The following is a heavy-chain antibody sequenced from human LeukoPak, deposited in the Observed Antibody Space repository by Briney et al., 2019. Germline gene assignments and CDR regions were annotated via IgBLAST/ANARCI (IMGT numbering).Heavy chain of an antibody. J-gene: IGHJ4*02. CDR2: SYHRGST. CDR1: GGSFSGYY. CDR3: ARDQELGY. Sequence: SETLSLTCAVYGGSFSGYYWSWIRQPPGKGPEWIGWSYHRGSTSYNPSLKSRVAISVDTSKNQLSLKLSSVTAADTAVYYCARDQELGYWGQGTLVIVSS. V-gene: IGHV4-59*01.